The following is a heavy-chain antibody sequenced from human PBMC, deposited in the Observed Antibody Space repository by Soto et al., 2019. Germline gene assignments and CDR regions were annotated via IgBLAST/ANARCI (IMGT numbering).Heavy chain of an antibody. CDR2: IIPIFGTA. D-gene: IGHD2-2*01. Sequence: ASVKVSCKASGGTFSSYAISWVRQAPGQGLEWMGGIIPIFGTANYAQKFQGRVTITADESTSTAYMELSSLRSEGTAVYYCARDHAHRLPIETDSTGSMEVWDQGTRVTVSS. CDR1: GGTFSSYA. J-gene: IGHJ6*02. V-gene: IGHV1-69*13. CDR3: ARDHAHRLPIETDSTGSMEV.